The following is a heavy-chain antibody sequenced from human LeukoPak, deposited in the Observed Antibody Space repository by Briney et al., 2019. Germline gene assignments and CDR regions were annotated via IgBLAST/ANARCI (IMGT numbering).Heavy chain of an antibody. CDR1: GYTFTSYG. D-gene: IGHD3-22*01. J-gene: IGHJ5*02. CDR2: ISAYNGNT. CDR3: ARVRDYYDSSGYSLYRWFDP. Sequence: ASVKVSCKASGYTFTSYGISWVRQAPGQGLEWMGWISAYNGNTNYAQKLQGRVTMTTDTSTSTAYMELRSLRSDDTAVYYCARVRDYYDSSGYSLYRWFDPWGQGTLVTVSS. V-gene: IGHV1-18*01.